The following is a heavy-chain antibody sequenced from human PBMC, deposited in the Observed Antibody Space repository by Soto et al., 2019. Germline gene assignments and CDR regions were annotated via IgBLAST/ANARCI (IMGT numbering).Heavy chain of an antibody. J-gene: IGHJ5*02. D-gene: IGHD2-15*01. CDR1: GGSLSRGGYF. CDR3: ARSLGYCSGGSCYYNWFDP. Sequence: PSETLSLTCTVSGGSLSRGGYFWGWVRQHPGKGLEWIGYIYYSGSTYYKPSLKSRVTISVDTSKNQFSLKLSSVTAADTAVYYCARSLGYCSGGSCYYNWFDPWGQGTLVTVSS. V-gene: IGHV4-31*03. CDR2: IYYSGST.